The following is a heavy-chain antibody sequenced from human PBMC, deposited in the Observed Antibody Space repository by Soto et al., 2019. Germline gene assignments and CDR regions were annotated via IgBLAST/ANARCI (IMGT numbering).Heavy chain of an antibody. J-gene: IGHJ6*02. Sequence: QVQLVESGGGVVQPGRSLRLSCAASGFTFSSYGMHWVRQAPGKGLEWVAVIWYDGSNKYYADSVKGRFTISRDNSKNTRYLQMNSLRAEDTAVYYCARGSIVLVPAAPTGMDVWGQGTTVTVSS. CDR2: IWYDGSNK. CDR1: GFTFSSYG. V-gene: IGHV3-33*01. CDR3: ARGSIVLVPAAPTGMDV. D-gene: IGHD2-2*01.